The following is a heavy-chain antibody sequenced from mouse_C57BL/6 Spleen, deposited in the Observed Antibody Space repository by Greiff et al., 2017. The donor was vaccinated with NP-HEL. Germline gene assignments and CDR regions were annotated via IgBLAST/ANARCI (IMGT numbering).Heavy chain of an antibody. V-gene: IGHV1-26*01. D-gene: IGHD1-1*01. CDR2: INPNNGGT. J-gene: IGHJ3*02. Sequence: EVQLQQSGPELVKPGASVKISCKASGYTFTDYYMNWVKQSHGKSLEWIGDINPNNGGTSYNQKFKGKATLTVDKSSSTAYMELRSLTSEDSAVYYCAGIYYYGSSYVWGQGTLVTVSA. CDR3: AGIYYYGSSYV. CDR1: GYTFTDYY.